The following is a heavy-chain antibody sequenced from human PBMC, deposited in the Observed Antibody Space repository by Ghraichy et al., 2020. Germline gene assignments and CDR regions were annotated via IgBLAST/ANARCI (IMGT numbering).Heavy chain of an antibody. CDR1: GGSFSGYY. V-gene: IGHV4-34*01. D-gene: IGHD3-22*01. CDR3: ARAQYYYDRSFDY. J-gene: IGHJ4*02. Sequence: SHTLSLTCAVYGGSFSGYYWSWIRQPPGKGLEWIGEINHSGSTNYNPSLKSRVTISVDTSKNQFSLKLSSVTAADTAVYYCARAQYYYDRSFDYWGQGTLVTVSS. CDR2: INHSGST.